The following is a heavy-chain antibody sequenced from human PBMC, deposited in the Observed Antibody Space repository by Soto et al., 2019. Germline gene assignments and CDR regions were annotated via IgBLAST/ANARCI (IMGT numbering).Heavy chain of an antibody. V-gene: IGHV4-31*03. CDR2: IYFTGNT. J-gene: IGHJ4*02. D-gene: IGHD6-13*01. CDR3: VRVLASGYSSSWYLDY. CDR1: GGSINSGDYY. Sequence: SETLSLTCTVSGGSINSGDYYWSWIRQHPGKGLEWIGHIYFTGNTFYIPSLKSRVSISLDTSKNQFSLNLTSVTAADTAIYYCVRVLASGYSSSWYLDYWGQGTLVTVSS.